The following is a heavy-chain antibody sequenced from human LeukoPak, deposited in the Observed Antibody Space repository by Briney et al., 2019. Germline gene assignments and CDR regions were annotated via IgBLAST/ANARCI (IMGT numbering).Heavy chain of an antibody. D-gene: IGHD4-17*01. CDR2: ISSSSSYI. CDR1: GFTFFSYS. CDR3: ARVFFGDDGDDYYFDY. Sequence: GGFLRLSCAASGFTFFSYSMNWVRQAPGKGLEWVSSISSSSSYIYYADSVKGRFTVSRDNAKKSMYLQMNSLRAEDTAVYYCARVFFGDDGDDYYFDYWGQGTLVTVSS. J-gene: IGHJ4*02. V-gene: IGHV3-21*01.